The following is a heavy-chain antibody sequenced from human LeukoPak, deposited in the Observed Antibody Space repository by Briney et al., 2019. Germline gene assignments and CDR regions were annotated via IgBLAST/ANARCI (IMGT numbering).Heavy chain of an antibody. CDR3: ARVGVWFGEYYAFDI. D-gene: IGHD3-10*01. CDR1: GYTFTGYY. CDR2: INTNSGGT. J-gene: IGHJ3*02. Sequence: ASVKVSCKASGYTFTGYYMHWVRQAPGQGLEWMGWINTNSGGTNYAQKFQGRVTMTRDTSISTAYMELSRLRSDDTAVYYCARVGVWFGEYYAFDIWGQGTMVTVSS. V-gene: IGHV1-2*02.